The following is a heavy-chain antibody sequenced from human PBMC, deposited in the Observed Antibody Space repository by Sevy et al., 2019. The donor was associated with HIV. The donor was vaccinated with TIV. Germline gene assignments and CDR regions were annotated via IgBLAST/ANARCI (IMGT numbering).Heavy chain of an antibody. J-gene: IGHJ3*02. CDR2: IKQDGSEK. D-gene: IGHD3-3*01. CDR3: ARIQIRSPTYYDFWSGYPSGWSAFDI. Sequence: GGSLRLSCAASGFTFSSYWMSWVRQAPGKGLEWVANIKQDGSEKYYVYSVKGRFTISRDNAKNSLYLQMNSLRAEDTAVYYCARIQIRSPTYYDFWSGYPSGWSAFDIWGQGTMVTVSS. V-gene: IGHV3-7*01. CDR1: GFTFSSYW.